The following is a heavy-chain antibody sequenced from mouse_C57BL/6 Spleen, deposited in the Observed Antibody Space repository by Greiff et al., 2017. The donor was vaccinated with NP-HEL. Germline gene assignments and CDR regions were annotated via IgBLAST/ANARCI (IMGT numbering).Heavy chain of an antibody. CDR1: GFTFTDYY. V-gene: IGHV7-3*01. CDR3: ASLWGFAY. D-gene: IGHD1-1*02. Sequence: EVQVVESGGGLVQPGGSLSLSCAASGFTFTDYYMSWVRQPPGKALEWLGFIRNKANGYTTEYSATVKGRFTISRYNSQSILYLKMNARRAEDSATDYCASLWGFAYWGQGTLVTVSA. CDR2: IRNKANGYTT. J-gene: IGHJ3*01.